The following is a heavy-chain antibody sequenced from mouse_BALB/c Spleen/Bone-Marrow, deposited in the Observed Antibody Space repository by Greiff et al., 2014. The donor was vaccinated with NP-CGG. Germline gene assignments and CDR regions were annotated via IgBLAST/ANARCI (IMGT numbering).Heavy chain of an antibody. CDR3: ARLGNYRGATDY. Sequence: VKLVESGAELVRPGSSVKISCKASGYAFSSYWMNWVKQRPGQGLEWIGQIYPGDGDTNYNGKFKGKATLTADKSSSTAYMQLSSLTSEDSAVYFGARLGNYRGATDYWGQGTSVTVSS. D-gene: IGHD2-1*01. CDR1: GYAFSSYW. J-gene: IGHJ4*01. CDR2: IYPGDGDT. V-gene: IGHV1-80*01.